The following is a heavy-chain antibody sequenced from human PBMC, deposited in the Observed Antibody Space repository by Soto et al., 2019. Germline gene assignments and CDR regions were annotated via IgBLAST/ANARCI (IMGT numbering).Heavy chain of an antibody. J-gene: IGHJ5*02. CDR1: GGPISSSSYY. CDR2: IYYSGST. V-gene: IGHV4-39*01. CDR3: ATATLGYCSSTSCWFLNMYNWFDP. Sequence: SETLSLTCTVSGGPISSSSYYWGWIHQPPGKGLEWIGSIYYSGSTYYNPSLKSRVTISVDTSKNQFSLKLSSVTAADTAVYYCATATLGYCSSTSCWFLNMYNWFDPWGQGTLVTV. D-gene: IGHD2-2*01.